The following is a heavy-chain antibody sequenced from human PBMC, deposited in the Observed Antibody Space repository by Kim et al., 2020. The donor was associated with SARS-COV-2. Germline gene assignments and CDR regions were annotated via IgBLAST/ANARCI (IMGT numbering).Heavy chain of an antibody. Sequence: GGSLRLSCAASGFTFSSYAMSWVRQAPGKGLEWVSAISGSGGSTYYADSVKGRFTISRDNSKNTLYLQMNSLRAEDTAVYYCAKNKKQYDFWSGQRLNNWCDPWGQGTPVTVSP. D-gene: IGHD3-3*01. J-gene: IGHJ5*02. CDR2: ISGSGGST. CDR3: AKNKKQYDFWSGQRLNNWCDP. CDR1: GFTFSSYA. V-gene: IGHV3-23*01.